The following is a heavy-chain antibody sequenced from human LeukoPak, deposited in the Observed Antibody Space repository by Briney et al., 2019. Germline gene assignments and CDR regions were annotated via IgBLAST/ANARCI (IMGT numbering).Heavy chain of an antibody. J-gene: IGHJ4*02. V-gene: IGHV4-59*01. Sequence: TSETLSLTCTVSGGSISSYYWSWIRQPPGKGLEWIGYIYYSGSTNYNPSLKSRVTISVDTSKNQFSLKLSSVTAADTAVYYCARVMPYDSSGYYWAYYFDYWGQGTLVTVSS. CDR3: ARVMPYDSSGYYWAYYFDY. CDR2: IYYSGST. D-gene: IGHD3-22*01. CDR1: GGSISSYY.